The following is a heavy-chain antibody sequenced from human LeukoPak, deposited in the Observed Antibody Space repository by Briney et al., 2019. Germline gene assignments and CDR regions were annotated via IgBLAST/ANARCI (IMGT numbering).Heavy chain of an antibody. Sequence: GGSLRLSCAASGFPFSSYGMHWVRQAPGKGLEWVAVIRYDGSNKYYADSVKGRFTISRDNSKNPLYLQMNSLRAEDTAVYYCARERTGGSSWYNDAFDIWGQGTMVTVSS. J-gene: IGHJ3*02. V-gene: IGHV3-33*01. D-gene: IGHD6-13*01. CDR3: ARERTGGSSWYNDAFDI. CDR1: GFPFSSYG. CDR2: IRYDGSNK.